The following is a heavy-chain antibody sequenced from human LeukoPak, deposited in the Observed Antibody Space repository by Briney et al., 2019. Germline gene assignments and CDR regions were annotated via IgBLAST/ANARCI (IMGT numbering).Heavy chain of an antibody. D-gene: IGHD3-22*01. V-gene: IGHV4-59*01. CDR2: IYYSGST. J-gene: IGHJ4*02. CDR3: ARVTGYMIEDYFDY. CDR1: GGSISSYY. Sequence: SETLSLTCTVSGGSISSYYWSWIRQPPGKGLEWIGYIYYSGSTNYNPSLKSRVTISVDTSKNQFSLRLSSVTAADTGVYYCARVTGYMIEDYFDYWGQGTLVTVSS.